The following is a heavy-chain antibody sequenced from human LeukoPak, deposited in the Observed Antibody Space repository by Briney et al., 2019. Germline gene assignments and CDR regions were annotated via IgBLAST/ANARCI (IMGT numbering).Heavy chain of an antibody. D-gene: IGHD3-3*01. V-gene: IGHV3-21*01. CDR1: GFTVSSYS. CDR3: ARDLGYDFWSGYPGDAFDI. CDR2: ISSSSSYI. Sequence: GGPRRLSCAASGFTVSSYSMNWVRQARGKGLEWVSSISSSSSYIYYADSVKGRFTISRDNAKNSLYLQMNSLRAEDTAVYYCARDLGYDFWSGYPGDAFDIWGQGTMVTVSS. J-gene: IGHJ3*02.